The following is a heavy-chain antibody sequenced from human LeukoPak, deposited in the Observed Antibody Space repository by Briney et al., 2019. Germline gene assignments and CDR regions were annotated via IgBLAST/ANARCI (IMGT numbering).Heavy chain of an antibody. V-gene: IGHV7-4-1*02. CDR2: INTNTGNP. CDR1: GYTFTGYY. Sequence: GASVKVSCKASGYTFTGYYMHWVRQAPGQGLEWMGWINTNTGNPTYAQGFTGRFVFSLDTSVSTAYLQISSLKAEDTAVYYCARGDLLPAWFKVNIWGQGTKVTVSS. D-gene: IGHD3-10*01. J-gene: IGHJ3*02. CDR3: ARGDLLPAWFKVNI.